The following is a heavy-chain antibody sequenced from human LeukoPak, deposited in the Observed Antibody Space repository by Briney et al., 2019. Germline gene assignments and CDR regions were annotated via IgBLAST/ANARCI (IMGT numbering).Heavy chain of an antibody. Sequence: GGSLRLSCAASGFTFSSYAMHWVRQAPGKGLEWVAVTSYDGSNKYYADSVKGRFTISRDNSKNTLYLQMNSLRAEDTAVYYCARDQAWNRVFAVAGTPDYWGQGTLVTVSS. CDR2: TSYDGSNK. V-gene: IGHV3-30*04. J-gene: IGHJ4*02. CDR1: GFTFSSYA. CDR3: ARDQAWNRVFAVAGTPDY. D-gene: IGHD6-19*01.